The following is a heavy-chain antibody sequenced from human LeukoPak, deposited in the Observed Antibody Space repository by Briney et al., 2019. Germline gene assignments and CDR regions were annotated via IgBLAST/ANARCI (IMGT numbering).Heavy chain of an antibody. CDR2: IYHSGST. CDR3: ARNIPHCSSTSCYTLLDY. Sequence: SETLPLTCAVSGYSISSGYYWGWIRQPPGKGLEWIGSIYHSGSTYYNPSLKSRVTISVDTSKNQFSLKLSSVTAADTAVYYCARNIPHCSSTSCYTLLDYWGQGTLVTVSS. V-gene: IGHV4-38-2*01. CDR1: GYSISSGYY. J-gene: IGHJ4*02. D-gene: IGHD2-2*02.